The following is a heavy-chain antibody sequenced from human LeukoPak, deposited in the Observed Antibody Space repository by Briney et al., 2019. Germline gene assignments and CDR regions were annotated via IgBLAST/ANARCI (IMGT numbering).Heavy chain of an antibody. CDR3: AAAVSYYYDSSGYSLAAFDI. D-gene: IGHD3-22*01. J-gene: IGHJ3*02. CDR1: GYTFTGYY. CDR2: INPSGGST. V-gene: IGHV1-46*03. Sequence: ASVKVSCKASGYTFTGYYMHWVRQAPGQGLEWMGIINPSGGSTSYAQKFQGRVTMTRDMSTSTVYMELSSLRSEDTAVYYCAAAVSYYYDSSGYSLAAFDIWGQGTMVTVSS.